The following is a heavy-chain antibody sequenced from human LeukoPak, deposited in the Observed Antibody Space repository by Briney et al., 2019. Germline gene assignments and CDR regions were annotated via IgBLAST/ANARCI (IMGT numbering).Heavy chain of an antibody. Sequence: PGGSLRLSCEAAGFTFSSYCMHWVRQAPGKGLEWVAVIAYDGGNKYYADSVKGRFTMSRDNSKNTLYLQMISLRAEDTAVYYCANIIRKYTSGYYYFDYWGQGTLVTVSS. CDR1: GFTFSSYC. J-gene: IGHJ4*02. D-gene: IGHD6-25*01. CDR2: IAYDGGNK. V-gene: IGHV3-30*18. CDR3: ANIIRKYTSGYYYFDY.